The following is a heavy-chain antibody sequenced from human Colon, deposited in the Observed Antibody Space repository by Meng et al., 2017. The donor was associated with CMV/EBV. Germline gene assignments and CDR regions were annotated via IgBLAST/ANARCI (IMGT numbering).Heavy chain of an antibody. CDR3: ARNPRSYASGWFDP. Sequence: SETLSLTCTVSNDSISSPYYWGWIRQPPGKGLEWIGEINHSGSTNYNPSLKSRVTISVDTSKNQFSLKLSSVTAADTAVYYCARNPRSYASGWFDPWGQGTLVTVSS. D-gene: IGHD3-16*01. V-gene: IGHV4-34*01. CDR1: NDSISSPYY. CDR2: INHSGST. J-gene: IGHJ5*02.